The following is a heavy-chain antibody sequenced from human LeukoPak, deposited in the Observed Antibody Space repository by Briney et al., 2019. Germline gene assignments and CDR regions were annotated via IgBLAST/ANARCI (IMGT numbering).Heavy chain of an antibody. CDR3: AREGSKYYFDY. J-gene: IGHJ4*02. CDR2: ISYDGSNK. CDR1: GFTFSSYA. V-gene: IGHV3-30-3*01. Sequence: GGSLRLSCAASGFTFSSYAMHWVRQAAGKGLEWVAVISYDGSNKYYADSVKGRFTISRDNSKTTLYLQMNSLRAEDTAVYYCAREGSKYYFDYWGQGTLVSVSS.